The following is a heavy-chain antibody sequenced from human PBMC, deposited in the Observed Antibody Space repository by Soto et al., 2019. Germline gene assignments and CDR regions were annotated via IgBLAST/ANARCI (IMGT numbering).Heavy chain of an antibody. Sequence: SQTLSLTCTVSGGSISSSSYYWGWIRQPPGKGLEWIGSIYYSGSTYYNPSLKSRVTISVDTSKNQFSLKLSSVTAADTAVYYCARRAEAAPFDYWGQGTLVTVSS. J-gene: IGHJ4*02. CDR1: GGSISSSSYY. CDR3: ARRAEAAPFDY. D-gene: IGHD6-19*01. V-gene: IGHV4-39*01. CDR2: IYYSGST.